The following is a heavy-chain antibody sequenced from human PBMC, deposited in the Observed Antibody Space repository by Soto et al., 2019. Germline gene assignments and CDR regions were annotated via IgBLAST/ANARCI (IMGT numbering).Heavy chain of an antibody. V-gene: IGHV4-31*03. J-gene: IGHJ6*02. CDR1: GATISSGGFY. Sequence: SETLSLTCTVSGATISSGGFYWSWIRQRPGKGLEWIGHTYYTGTTSYNPSLNSRVTISLDMSSNQFSLKLRSVTAADTAKYFCARDDSFYGEPGYGMNVWGQGTTVTVSS. CDR2: TYYTGTT. D-gene: IGHD4-17*01. CDR3: ARDDSFYGEPGYGMNV.